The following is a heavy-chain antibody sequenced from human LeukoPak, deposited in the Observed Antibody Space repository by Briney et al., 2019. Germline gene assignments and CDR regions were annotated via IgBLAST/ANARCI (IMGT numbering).Heavy chain of an antibody. J-gene: IGHJ4*02. CDR3: ARGAEYYAIWRGYAAYSDY. Sequence: RTSDTLSLTCTVSGYSISNGYDWGWIRQCPGKGLEGVCSVSHRGSTYYNPPLRRRDTISGDRSKQKFSLGLTSVTAAHTAVYFCARGAEYYAIWRGYAAYSDYWGQ. CDR2: VSHRGST. V-gene: IGHV4-38-2*02. CDR1: GYSISNGYD. D-gene: IGHD3-3*01.